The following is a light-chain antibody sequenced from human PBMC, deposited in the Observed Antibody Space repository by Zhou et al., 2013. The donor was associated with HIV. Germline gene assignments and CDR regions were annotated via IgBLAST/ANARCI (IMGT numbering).Light chain of an antibody. CDR1: QSVSSN. J-gene: IGKJ1*01. CDR3: QQYGSSIPT. Sequence: EIVMTQSPATLSVSPGERATLSCRASQSVSSNLAWYQHKPGQAPRLLIYGAITRATGIPERFSGSGSGTDFTLTISRLEPEDFAVYYCQQYGSSIPTFGQGTKVEIK. V-gene: IGKV3-20*01. CDR2: GAI.